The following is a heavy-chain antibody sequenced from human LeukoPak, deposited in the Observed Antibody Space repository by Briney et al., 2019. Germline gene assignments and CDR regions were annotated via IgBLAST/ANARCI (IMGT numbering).Heavy chain of an antibody. Sequence: QPGGTLRLSCAASGFTFSSYGMSWVRQAPGKGLEWVSAISGSGGSTYYADSVKGRFTISRDNSKNTLYLQMNSLRAEDTAVYYCAKGTLRVSGDFDYWGQGTLVTVSS. V-gene: IGHV3-23*01. CDR2: ISGSGGST. CDR3: AKGTLRVSGDFDY. D-gene: IGHD5-12*01. CDR1: GFTFSSYG. J-gene: IGHJ4*02.